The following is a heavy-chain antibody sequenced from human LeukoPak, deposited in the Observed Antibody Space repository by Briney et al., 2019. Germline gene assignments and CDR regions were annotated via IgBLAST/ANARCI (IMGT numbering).Heavy chain of an antibody. J-gene: IGHJ5*01. V-gene: IGHV3-30-3*01. CDR1: GFTFTRNC. Sequence: GGSLRLSCIASGFTFTRNCTHWVRQAPGKGLEWVAAIPHDGSSALYADSVKGRFIISRDNSKNTQYLQMNSLRIGDSAVYYCATGSDFYYDSWGQGILVTVSS. CDR3: ATGSDFYYDS. D-gene: IGHD1-26*01. CDR2: IPHDGSSA.